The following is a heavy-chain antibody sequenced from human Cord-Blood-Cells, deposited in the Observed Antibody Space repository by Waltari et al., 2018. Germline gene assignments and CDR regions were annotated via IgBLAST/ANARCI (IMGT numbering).Heavy chain of an antibody. CDR1: GFTLSTAW. Sequence: EVQLVESGGGLVKPGGSLRLSCAASGFTLSTAWMSWVRQDPGKGLEWVGRIKSKTDGVTTDYAAPVKGRFTISRDDSKNTLYLQMNSLKTEDTAVYFCTTDPRGIAAASTTFDYWGQGTLVTVSS. V-gene: IGHV3-15*01. J-gene: IGHJ4*02. CDR2: IKSKTDGVTT. D-gene: IGHD6-13*01. CDR3: TTDPRGIAAASTTFDY.